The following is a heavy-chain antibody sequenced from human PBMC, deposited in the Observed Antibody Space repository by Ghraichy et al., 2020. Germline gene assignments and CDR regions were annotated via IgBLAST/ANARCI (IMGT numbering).Heavy chain of an antibody. Sequence: GGSLRLSCAASGFTFSSYEMNWVRQAPGKGLEWVSYISSSGSTIYYADSVKGRFTISRDNAKNSLYLQMNSLRAEDTAVYYCARGDYDFWSGYYQLFDYWRQGTLVTVSS. D-gene: IGHD3-3*01. CDR3: ARGDYDFWSGYYQLFDY. V-gene: IGHV3-48*03. J-gene: IGHJ4*02. CDR1: GFTFSSYE. CDR2: ISSSGSTI.